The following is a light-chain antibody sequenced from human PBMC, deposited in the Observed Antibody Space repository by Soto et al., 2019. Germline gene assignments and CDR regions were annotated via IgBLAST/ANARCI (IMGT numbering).Light chain of an antibody. J-gene: IGKJ5*01. V-gene: IGKV1-27*01. CDR1: HSTNNY. Sequence: TPSPDSLVVSLGDRPTITFRSSLSVFHSTNNYLAWYQQKPGKAPKLLIYAASTLQSGVPSRFSGSGSETDFTLTISRLQPEDFATYYCQQYYSDPSTFGQGTRLEIK. CDR3: QQYYSDPST. CDR2: AAS.